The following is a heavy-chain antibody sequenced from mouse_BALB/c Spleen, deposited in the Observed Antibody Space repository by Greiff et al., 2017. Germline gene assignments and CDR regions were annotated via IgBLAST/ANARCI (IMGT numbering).Heavy chain of an antibody. V-gene: IGHV1-80*01. D-gene: IGHD1-2*01. CDR1: GFNIKDTY. J-gene: IGHJ2*01. CDR2: IYPGDGDT. CDR3: ARGRGITTATNYFDY. Sequence: QLQQSGAELVKPGASVKLTCTASGFNIKDTYMHWVKQRPGQGLEWIGQIYPGDGDTNYNGKFKGKATLTADKSSSTAYMQLSSLTSEDSAVYFCARGRGITTATNYFDYWGQGTTLTVSS.